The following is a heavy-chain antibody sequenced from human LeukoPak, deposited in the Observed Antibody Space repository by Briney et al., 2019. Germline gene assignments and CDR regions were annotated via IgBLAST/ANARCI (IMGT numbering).Heavy chain of an antibody. V-gene: IGHV3-30*03. Sequence: PGGSLRLSCAASGFTFNNYAMTWVRQAPGKGLEWVSFISFDGSNEFYADSLKGRFTISRDNSKDTLYLQMDSLRTEDTALYYCAREEHDYVWGSYRYYYYYGIDVWGQGTTVTVSS. CDR2: ISFDGSNE. D-gene: IGHD3-16*02. CDR1: GFTFNNYA. CDR3: AREEHDYVWGSYRYYYYYGIDV. J-gene: IGHJ6*02.